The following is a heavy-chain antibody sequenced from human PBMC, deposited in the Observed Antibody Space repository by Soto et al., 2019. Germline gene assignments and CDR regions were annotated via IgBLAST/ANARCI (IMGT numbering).Heavy chain of an antibody. CDR3: ARDARVRSGGITMIVVVLYEYYYHGTDV. V-gene: IGHV1-18*01. D-gene: IGHD3-22*01. CDR2: ISAYNGNT. J-gene: IGHJ6*02. CDR1: GCTFTSYG. Sequence: ASVKVSCKASGCTFTSYGISWVGQAPVQVLEWMGCISAYNGNTNYAQKLQGRVTMTTDTSTSTAYMELRSLRSDDTAVYYCARDARVRSGGITMIVVVLYEYYYHGTDVWG.